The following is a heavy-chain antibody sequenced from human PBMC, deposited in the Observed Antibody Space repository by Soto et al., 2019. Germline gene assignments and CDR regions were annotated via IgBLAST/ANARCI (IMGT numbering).Heavy chain of an antibody. J-gene: IGHJ4*02. V-gene: IGHV4-59*11. CDR3: ARGEGNSLGLNN. D-gene: IGHD5-18*01. CDR2: IYSSGST. Sequence: PSETLSLTCTVSGGSISNQYWRWLRQPPGKGLEWIGYIYSSGSTNYNPTIKRRVTISEDTSKNQFSLNRRSVTATDTSVYYCARGEGNSLGLNNWGQATLVT. CDR1: GGSISNQY.